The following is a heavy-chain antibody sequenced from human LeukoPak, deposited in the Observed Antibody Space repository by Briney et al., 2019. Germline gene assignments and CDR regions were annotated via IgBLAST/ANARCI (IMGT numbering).Heavy chain of an antibody. CDR1: GFTFSSYS. J-gene: IGHJ4*02. CDR2: ISSSSSYI. D-gene: IGHD1-26*01. Sequence: GGSLRLSCAASGFTFSSYSMNWVRQAPGKGLEWVSSISSSSSYIYYADSVKGRFTISRDNAKNSLYLQMNSLRAEDTALYYCASGGIYYGAAFDFWGQGTLVTVSS. V-gene: IGHV3-21*04. CDR3: ASGGIYYGAAFDF.